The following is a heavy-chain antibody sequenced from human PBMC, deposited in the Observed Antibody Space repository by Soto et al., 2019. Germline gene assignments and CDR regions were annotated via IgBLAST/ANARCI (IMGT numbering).Heavy chain of an antibody. J-gene: IGHJ6*02. Sequence: PSETLSLTCTVSGGSISSYYGSWIRQPAGKGLEWIGRIYTSGSTNYNPSLKSRVTMSVDTSKNQFSLKLSSVTAADTAVYYCARVRIAARTGAYGMDVWGQGTTVTVSS. CDR3: ARVRIAARTGAYGMDV. D-gene: IGHD6-6*01. CDR2: IYTSGST. V-gene: IGHV4-4*07. CDR1: GGSISSYY.